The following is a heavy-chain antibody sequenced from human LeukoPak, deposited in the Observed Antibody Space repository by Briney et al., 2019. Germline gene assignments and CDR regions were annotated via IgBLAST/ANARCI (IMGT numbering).Heavy chain of an antibody. CDR1: GFTFSSYT. V-gene: IGHV3-21*04. CDR3: AKAPGGIVGY. J-gene: IGHJ4*02. Sequence: PGGSLRLSCAASGFTFSSYTMNWVRQAPGKGLEWVAAISSSSRDIFYADSVKGRFTISRDNSKNTLYLQMNSLRAEDTAVYYCAKAPGGIVGYWGQGTLVTVSS. CDR2: ISSSSRDI. D-gene: IGHD3-16*01.